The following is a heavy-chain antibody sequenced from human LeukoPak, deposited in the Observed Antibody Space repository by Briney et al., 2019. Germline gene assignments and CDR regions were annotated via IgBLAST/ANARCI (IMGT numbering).Heavy chain of an antibody. V-gene: IGHV4-34*01. CDR3: ARVSSYRLLYYFDY. Sequence: PSETLSLTCAVYGGSFSGYYWSWIRQPPGKGLEWIGEINHSGSTNYNPSLKSRVTISVDTSKNQFSLKLSSVTAADTAVYYCARVSSYRLLYYFDYWGQGTLVTVSS. CDR2: INHSGST. D-gene: IGHD2-2*01. CDR1: GGSFSGYY. J-gene: IGHJ4*02.